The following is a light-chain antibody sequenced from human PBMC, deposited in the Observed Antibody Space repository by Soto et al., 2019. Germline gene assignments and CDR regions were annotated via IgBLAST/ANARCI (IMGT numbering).Light chain of an antibody. J-gene: IGLJ3*02. CDR2: RDS. Sequence: SYELTQPLSVSVALGQTARITCGGNNIGSKHVHWYQQKPGKAPVLVIYRDSNRPSGIPERFSGSNSGNTATLTISRAQAGDEADYYCQVWDSSTARVFGGGTKLTVL. V-gene: IGLV3-9*01. CDR1: NIGSKH. CDR3: QVWDSSTARV.